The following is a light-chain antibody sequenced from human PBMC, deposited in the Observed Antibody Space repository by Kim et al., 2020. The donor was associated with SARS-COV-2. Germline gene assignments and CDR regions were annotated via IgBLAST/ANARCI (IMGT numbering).Light chain of an antibody. CDR2: DAS. J-gene: IGKJ5*01. V-gene: IGKV3-11*01. CDR3: QQRSNWRT. CDR1: QSVSSY. Sequence: EIVLTQSPATLSLSPGERATLSCRASQSVSSYLAWYQQKPGQAPRLLIYDASNRATGIPARFSGSGSGTDFTLTISSLEPEDFAVYYCQQRSNWRTFGRGTRLEL.